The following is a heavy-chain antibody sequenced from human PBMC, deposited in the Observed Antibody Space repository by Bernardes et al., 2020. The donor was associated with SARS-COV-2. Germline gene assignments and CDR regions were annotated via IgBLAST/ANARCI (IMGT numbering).Heavy chain of an antibody. J-gene: IGHJ6*02. Sequence: SETLSLTCAVYGGSFNDYSWTWIRQSPGKGLEWIGEVNHSGSTKYNPSLRSRVTISLDTSKNQFSLKLSSVTAADTAVYYCARDSPRGTPPGHSYYSSLDVWGLGTTVTVSS. CDR2: VNHSGST. D-gene: IGHD3-16*01. CDR1: GGSFNDYS. CDR3: ARDSPRGTPPGHSYYSSLDV. V-gene: IGHV4-34*01.